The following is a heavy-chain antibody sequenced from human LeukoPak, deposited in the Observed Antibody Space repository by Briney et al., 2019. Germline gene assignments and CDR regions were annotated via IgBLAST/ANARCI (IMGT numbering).Heavy chain of an antibody. V-gene: IGHV4-34*01. CDR3: ARGRGLVVVPAAIPPRMDV. Sequence: PSETPSLTCAVYGGSFSGYYWSWIRQPPGKGLEWIGEINHSGSTNYNPSLKSRVTISVDTSKNQFSLKLSSVTAADTAVYYCARGRGLVVVPAAIPPRMDVWGQGTTVTVSS. J-gene: IGHJ6*02. CDR2: INHSGST. CDR1: GGSFSGYY. D-gene: IGHD2-2*01.